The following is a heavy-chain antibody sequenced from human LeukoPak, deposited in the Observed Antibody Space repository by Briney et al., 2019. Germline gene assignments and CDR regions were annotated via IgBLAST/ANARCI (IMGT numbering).Heavy chain of an antibody. Sequence: GGSLRLSCVASGFTFSNYAMSWVRQSPGKGLEWVSAISGGGGSTYYADSVKGRSTISRDNSKNTLYLQMNSLRAEDTAVYYCAKDRGVGANPFDYWGQGTLVTVSS. CDR3: AKDRGVGANPFDY. CDR1: GFTFSNYA. CDR2: ISGGGGST. D-gene: IGHD1-26*01. V-gene: IGHV3-23*01. J-gene: IGHJ4*02.